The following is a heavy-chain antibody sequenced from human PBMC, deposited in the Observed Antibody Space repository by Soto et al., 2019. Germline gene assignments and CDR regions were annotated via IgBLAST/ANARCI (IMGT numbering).Heavy chain of an antibody. CDR1: GFTFSSYA. Sequence: QVQLGESGGGVVQPGRSLRLSCAASGFTFSSYAMHWVRQAPGKGGEWVAVISYDGSNKYYADSVKGRFTISRDNSKNTLFLQMNSLTTEDTAVYYCARPLWFGESYYYGLDVWGQGTTVTVSS. V-gene: IGHV3-30-3*01. CDR2: ISYDGSNK. D-gene: IGHD3-10*01. J-gene: IGHJ6*02. CDR3: ARPLWFGESYYYGLDV.